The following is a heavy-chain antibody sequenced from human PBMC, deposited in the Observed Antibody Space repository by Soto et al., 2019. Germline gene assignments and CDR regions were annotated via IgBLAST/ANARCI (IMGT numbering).Heavy chain of an antibody. CDR3: ARGGSSWPLFDY. D-gene: IGHD2-2*01. Sequence: PGGSLRLSCAASGFTFSSYSMNWVRQAPGKGLEWVSSISSSSYIYYADSVKGRFTISRDNAKNSLYLQMNSLRAEDTAVYYCARGGSSWPLFDYWGQGTLVTVSS. CDR2: ISSSSYI. V-gene: IGHV3-21*01. CDR1: GFTFSSYS. J-gene: IGHJ4*02.